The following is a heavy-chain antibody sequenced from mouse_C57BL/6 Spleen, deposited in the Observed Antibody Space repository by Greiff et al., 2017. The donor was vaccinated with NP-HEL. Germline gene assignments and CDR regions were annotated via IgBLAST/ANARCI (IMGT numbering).Heavy chain of an antibody. D-gene: IGHD1-1*01. CDR2: IDPEDGET. Sequence: VHVKQSGAELVKPGASVKLSCTASGFNIKDYYMHWVKQRTEQGLEWIGRIDPEDGETKYAPKFQGKATITADTSSNTAYLQLSSLTSEDTAVYYCARYDGSSYGFAYWGQGTLVTVSA. V-gene: IGHV14-2*01. J-gene: IGHJ3*01. CDR1: GFNIKDYY. CDR3: ARYDGSSYGFAY.